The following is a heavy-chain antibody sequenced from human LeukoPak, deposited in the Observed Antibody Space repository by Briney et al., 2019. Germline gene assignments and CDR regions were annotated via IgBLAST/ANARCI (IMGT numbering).Heavy chain of an antibody. CDR3: AKNYYESSGDHYYYYYYMDV. Sequence: GGSLRLSCAASGFTFSSYGMHWVRQAPGKGLEWVAFIRYDGSDKYYADSVKGRFTISRDNSKNTLYLQMNSLRTEDTAVYYCAKNYYESSGDHYYYYYYMDVWGKGTTVTVSS. V-gene: IGHV3-30*02. D-gene: IGHD3-22*01. CDR2: IRYDGSDK. CDR1: GFTFSSYG. J-gene: IGHJ6*03.